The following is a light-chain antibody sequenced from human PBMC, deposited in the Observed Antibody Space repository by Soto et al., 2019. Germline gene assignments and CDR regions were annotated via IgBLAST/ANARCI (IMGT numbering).Light chain of an antibody. CDR1: SSDVGAYNY. Sequence: QSALTQPASVSGSPGQSITISCAGTSSDVGAYNYVSWYQQHPGKGPKLLIYEVSNRPSGISNRFSGSKSGNTASLTISGLQAEDEADYYCQSYTNRNTLIFGGGTKLTVL. CDR2: EVS. V-gene: IGLV2-14*01. CDR3: QSYTNRNTLI. J-gene: IGLJ2*01.